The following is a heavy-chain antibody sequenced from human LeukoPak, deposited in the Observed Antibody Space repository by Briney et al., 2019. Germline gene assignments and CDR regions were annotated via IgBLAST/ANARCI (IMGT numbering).Heavy chain of an antibody. J-gene: IGHJ4*02. D-gene: IGHD4-23*01. Sequence: ASVKVSCKTSGYTYTNYFIHWVRQAPGQGLEWMGIINPSGGSTTFSPKFQGRITLTRDTSTNTVYLDLSSLRSEDTAVYYCARDGDYHGNSVLFDYWGQGTQVTVSS. CDR3: ARDGDYHGNSVLFDY. CDR2: INPSGGST. V-gene: IGHV1-46*01. CDR1: GYTYTNYF.